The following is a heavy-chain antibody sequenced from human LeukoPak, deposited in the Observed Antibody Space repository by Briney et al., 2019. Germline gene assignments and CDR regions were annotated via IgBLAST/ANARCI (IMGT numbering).Heavy chain of an antibody. CDR1: GFTFSTNS. Sequence: PGGSLRLSCAASGFTFSTNSMNWVRQAPGKGLEWVSYISSTGGTIYYADSMKGRFTISRDNAKNSLYLQMNSLRVEDTAVYYCARDSVHGYYDSSGYSALFDYWGQGTLVTVSS. D-gene: IGHD3-22*01. CDR2: ISSTGGTI. J-gene: IGHJ4*02. V-gene: IGHV3-48*04. CDR3: ARDSVHGYYDSSGYSALFDY.